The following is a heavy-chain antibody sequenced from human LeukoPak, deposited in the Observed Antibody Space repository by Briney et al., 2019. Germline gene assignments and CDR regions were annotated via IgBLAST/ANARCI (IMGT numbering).Heavy chain of an antibody. CDR3: AKDAEWYFSY. CDR1: GFTVSSNY. CDR2: IYSGGST. V-gene: IGHV3-53*01. D-gene: IGHD3-3*01. J-gene: IGHJ4*02. Sequence: PGGSLRLSCAASGFTVSSNYMSWVRQAPGKGPEWVSVIYSGGSTYYADSVKGRFTISRDNSKNTLYLQMNSLRAEDTAVYYCAKDAEWYFSYWGQGTLVTVSS.